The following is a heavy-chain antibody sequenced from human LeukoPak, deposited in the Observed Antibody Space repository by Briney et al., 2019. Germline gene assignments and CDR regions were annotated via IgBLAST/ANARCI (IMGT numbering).Heavy chain of an antibody. V-gene: IGHV3-23*01. D-gene: IGHD3-16*01. CDR3: AKDGGEFDAFDI. J-gene: IGHJ3*02. CDR2: ISGSGGST. CDR1: GFTFSSYA. Sequence: QPGGSLRLSCAASGFTFSSYAMSWVRQAPGKGLEWVSAISGSGGSTYYADSVKGRFTISRDNSKNTLYLQMNSLRAEDMAVYYCAKDGGEFDAFDIWGQGTMVTVSS.